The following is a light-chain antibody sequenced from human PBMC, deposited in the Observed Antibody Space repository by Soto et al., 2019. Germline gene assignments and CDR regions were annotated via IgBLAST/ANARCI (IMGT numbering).Light chain of an antibody. CDR2: DAS. CDR1: QDIKKF. Sequence: DIQMTQSPSSLSASVGDRVTVTCQASQDIKKFLNWYQQKPGKAPKLLMYDASNLETGVPSRFSGSWSGTDFTLTINSLQPDDIATYYCQQYDNVPCTFGPGTRVDFK. CDR3: QQYDNVPCT. J-gene: IGKJ3*01. V-gene: IGKV1-33*01.